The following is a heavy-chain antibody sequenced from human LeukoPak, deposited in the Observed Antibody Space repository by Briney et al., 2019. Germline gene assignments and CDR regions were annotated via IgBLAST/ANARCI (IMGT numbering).Heavy chain of an antibody. Sequence: VRTLRLSCAPSGFTFSSYSMSWVRPAPRKGLEWVSAISGSGGSTYYADSVKGRFTISRDNSKNTLYLQMNSLRAEDTAVYYCAKDRDIVATIFDYWGQGTLVTVSS. D-gene: IGHD5-12*01. CDR2: ISGSGGST. CDR1: GFTFSSYS. J-gene: IGHJ4*02. V-gene: IGHV3-23*01. CDR3: AKDRDIVATIFDY.